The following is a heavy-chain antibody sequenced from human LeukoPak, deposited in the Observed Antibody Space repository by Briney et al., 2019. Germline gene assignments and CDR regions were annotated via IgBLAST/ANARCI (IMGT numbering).Heavy chain of an antibody. CDR1: GFTLNNYW. V-gene: IGHV3-23*01. Sequence: PGGSLRLSCAASGFTLNNYWMGWVRQAPGRGLEWISAISGTGGSTFYADSVKGRFTISRDNSKNTLYLQMNSLRAEDTAVYYCAKVVVGAPYGLDVWGQGTTVTVSS. J-gene: IGHJ6*02. CDR2: ISGTGGST. D-gene: IGHD1-26*01. CDR3: AKVVVGAPYGLDV.